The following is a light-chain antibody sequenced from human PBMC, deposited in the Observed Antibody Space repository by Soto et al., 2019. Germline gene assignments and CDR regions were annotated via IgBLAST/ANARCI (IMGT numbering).Light chain of an antibody. V-gene: IGKV2-28*01. J-gene: IGKJ1*01. CDR2: LGS. Sequence: DIVMTQSPLSLPVTPGEPASISCRSGQSLLHSNGYNYLDWYLQKPGQSPQLLIYLGSNRASGVPDRFSGSGSGTDFTLRISRVEAEDVGVYYCMQALQITWTFGQGTKVDIK. CDR3: MQALQITWT. CDR1: QSLLHSNGYNY.